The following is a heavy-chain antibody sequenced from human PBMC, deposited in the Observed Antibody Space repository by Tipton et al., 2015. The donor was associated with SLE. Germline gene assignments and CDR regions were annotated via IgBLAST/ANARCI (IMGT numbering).Heavy chain of an antibody. D-gene: IGHD3-22*01. J-gene: IGHJ3*02. V-gene: IGHV4-61*02. CDR3: ARGGLYETSAYSVGFDI. CDR1: GGSIGSGSYY. CDR2: IYTSGST. Sequence: TLSLTCSVSGGSIGSGSYYWTWIRQPAGQGLEWIGRIYTSGSTNYNPSLKSRVPMSLDTSNNQFSLRLHSVTVADTAVYYCARGGLYETSAYSVGFDIWGQGTLVTVSP.